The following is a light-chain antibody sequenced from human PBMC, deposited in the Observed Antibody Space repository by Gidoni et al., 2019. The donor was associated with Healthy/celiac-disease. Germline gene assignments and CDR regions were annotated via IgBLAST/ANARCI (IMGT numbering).Light chain of an antibody. CDR2: LGS. J-gene: IGKJ1*01. CDR1: QTLLHSNGYNY. V-gene: IGKV2-28*01. CDR3: MQAQKTPWT. Sequence: DIVMTQSPLSLPVTPGEPASISCRSSQTLLHSNGYNYSDWYLKKPVQSPQLLIYLGSNRASGVPERFSGSGSGTDFTLKNSRVEGEDVGVYYRMQAQKTPWTLGQENKEEIK.